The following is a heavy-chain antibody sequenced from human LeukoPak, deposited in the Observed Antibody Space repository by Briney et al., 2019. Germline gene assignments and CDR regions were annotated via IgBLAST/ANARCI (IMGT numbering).Heavy chain of an antibody. J-gene: IGHJ6*03. D-gene: IGHD3-22*01. CDR2: IIPIFGTA. Sequence: SVKVSCKASGGTFSSYAISWVRQAPGQGLEWMGGIIPIFGTANYAQKFQGRVTITADKSTSTAYMELSSLRSEDTAVYYCARTYYYDSSGHNIYYYYMDVWGKGTTATISS. CDR1: GGTFSSYA. CDR3: ARTYYYDSSGHNIYYYYMDV. V-gene: IGHV1-69*06.